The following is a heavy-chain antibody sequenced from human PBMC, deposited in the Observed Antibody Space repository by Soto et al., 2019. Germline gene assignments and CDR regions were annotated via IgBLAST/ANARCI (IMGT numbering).Heavy chain of an antibody. CDR2: IIPFFGTA. Sequence: SVKLSCKSSGGTFTTFGISWVRQAPGQGLEWMGGIIPFFGTARYSQKFEDRITITADASTNTVYMDLRSLTSEDTALYYCAKSAPMDAGDKYYYDFWGQGALVTVSS. CDR1: GGTFTTFG. CDR3: AKSAPMDAGDKYYYDF. J-gene: IGHJ4*02. D-gene: IGHD4-17*01. V-gene: IGHV1-69*13.